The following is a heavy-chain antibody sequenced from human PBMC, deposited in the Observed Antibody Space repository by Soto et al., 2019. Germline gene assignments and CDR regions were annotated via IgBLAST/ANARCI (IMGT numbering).Heavy chain of an antibody. CDR3: AREEAFRDLGWFDP. J-gene: IGHJ5*02. CDR2: IYHSGST. Sequence: PSETLSLTCAVSGGSISSGGYSWSWIRQPPGKGLEWIGYIYHSGSTYYNPSLKSRVTISVDRSKNQFSLKLSSVTAADTAVYYCAREEAFRDLGWFDPWGQGTLVTVSS. CDR1: GGSISSGGYS. V-gene: IGHV4-30-2*01. D-gene: IGHD7-27*01.